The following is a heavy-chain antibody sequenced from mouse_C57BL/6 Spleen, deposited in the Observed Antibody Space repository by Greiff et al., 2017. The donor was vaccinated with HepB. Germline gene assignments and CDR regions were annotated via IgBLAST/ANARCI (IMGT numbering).Heavy chain of an antibody. Sequence: QVQLQQPGAELVKPGASVKMSCKASGYTFTSYWINWVKQRPGQGLEWIGDIYPGSGSTKYNEKFKSKATLTVDTSSSTAYMQLSSLTSEDSAVYYCARDEIYDAVMPYVDYWGQGTPLTVSS. J-gene: IGHJ2*01. D-gene: IGHD2-3*01. CDR3: ARDEIYDAVMPYVDY. CDR2: IYPGSGST. V-gene: IGHV1-55*01. CDR1: GYTFTSYW.